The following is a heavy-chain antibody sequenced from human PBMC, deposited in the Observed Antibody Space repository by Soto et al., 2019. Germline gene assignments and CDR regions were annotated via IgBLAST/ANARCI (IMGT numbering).Heavy chain of an antibody. Sequence: QVQLVESGGGVVQPGRSLRLSCAASGFTFSGLGMHWVRQAPGKGLEWVAVIRYDGSNIYYADAVKVRFTISRDNSKDTLYLQMTSMRADDTAVYYCARDGVGHTTFFGYFDYWGQGTLVTVSS. V-gene: IGHV3-33*01. J-gene: IGHJ4*02. CDR2: IRYDGSNI. D-gene: IGHD1-26*01. CDR1: GFTFSGLG. CDR3: ARDGVGHTTFFGYFDY.